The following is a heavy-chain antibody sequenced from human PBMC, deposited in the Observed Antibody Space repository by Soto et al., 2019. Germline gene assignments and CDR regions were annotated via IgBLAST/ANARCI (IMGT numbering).Heavy chain of an antibody. J-gene: IGHJ6*02. V-gene: IGHV3-30*18. CDR3: AKADRTEDYSYFYGMDV. Sequence: PGGSLRLSCAASGFTFSSYGMHWVRQAPGKGLEWVAVISYDGKNEYYADSVKGRFTISRDNSKNTLYLQMNSLRVEDTALYYCAKADRTEDYSYFYGMDVWGRGTTVTVSS. CDR2: ISYDGKNE. CDR1: GFTFSSYG. D-gene: IGHD4-4*01.